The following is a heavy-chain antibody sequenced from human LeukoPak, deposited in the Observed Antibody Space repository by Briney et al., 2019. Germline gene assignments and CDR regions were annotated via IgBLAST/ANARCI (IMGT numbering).Heavy chain of an antibody. D-gene: IGHD2-8*02. CDR3: ARDRYCTGGTCPRAYFDY. J-gene: IGHJ4*02. Sequence: GGSLRLSCAGAGFIFSDYALHWVRQAPGKGLEWVAVISDDGSNKCYADSVKGRFTISRDNSKNTLYLQMNSLRVEDTAVYYCARDRYCTGGTCPRAYFDYWGQGTLVTVSS. CDR1: GFIFSDYA. CDR2: ISDDGSNK. V-gene: IGHV3-30*04.